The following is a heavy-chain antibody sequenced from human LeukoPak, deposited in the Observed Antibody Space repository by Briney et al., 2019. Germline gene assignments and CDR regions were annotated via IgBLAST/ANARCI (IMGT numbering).Heavy chain of an antibody. CDR1: GFTFSSYA. V-gene: IGHV3-30-3*01. CDR3: ASSSEAYSSSEPGY. CDR2: ISYDGSNK. D-gene: IGHD6-13*01. Sequence: PGGSLRLSCAASGFTFSSYAMHWVRQAPGKGLEWVAVISYDGSNKYYADSVKGRFTISRDNSKNTLYLQMNSLRAEGTAVYYCASSSEAYSSSEPGYWGQGRLVTVSS. J-gene: IGHJ4*02.